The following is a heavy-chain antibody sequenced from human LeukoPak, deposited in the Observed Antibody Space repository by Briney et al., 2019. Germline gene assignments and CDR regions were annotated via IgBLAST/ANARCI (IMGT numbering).Heavy chain of an antibody. CDR2: INHSGST. D-gene: IGHD3/OR15-3a*01. V-gene: IGHV4-34*01. CDR3: ARDDLYWFDP. Sequence: SETLSLTCAVYGGSFSGYYWSWIRQPPGKGLEWIGEINHSGSTNYNPSLKSRVTISVDTSKNQFSLKLSSVTAADTAVYYCARDDLYWFDPWGQGTLVTVSS. J-gene: IGHJ5*02. CDR1: GGSFSGYY.